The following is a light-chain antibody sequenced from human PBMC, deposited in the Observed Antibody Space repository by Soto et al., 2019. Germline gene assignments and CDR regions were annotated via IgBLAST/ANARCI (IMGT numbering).Light chain of an antibody. CDR2: SDR. CDR3: QVWDSSTALYV. V-gene: IGLV3-9*01. CDR1: NIGTKN. Sequence: SYELTQPLSVSVALGQTARITWGGNNIGTKNVHWYQQKPGQAPVLVMYSDRNRPSGIPERFSGSNSGNTATLTISRAQAGDEADYYCQVWDSSTALYVFGTGTKVTVL. J-gene: IGLJ1*01.